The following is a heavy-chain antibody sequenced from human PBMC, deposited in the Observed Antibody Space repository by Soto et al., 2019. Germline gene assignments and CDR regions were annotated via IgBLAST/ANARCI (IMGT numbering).Heavy chain of an antibody. CDR2: IIPIFGTA. CDR1: GGTFSSYA. J-gene: IGHJ6*02. D-gene: IGHD2-15*01. V-gene: IGHV1-69*06. Sequence: SVKVSCKASGGTFSSYAISWVRQAPGQGLEWMGGIIPIFGTANYAQKFQGRVTITADRSTSTAYMELSSLRSEDTAVYYCARGRVVAAGGYYYYYYGMDVWGQGTTVTVSS. CDR3: ARGRVVAAGGYYYYYYGMDV.